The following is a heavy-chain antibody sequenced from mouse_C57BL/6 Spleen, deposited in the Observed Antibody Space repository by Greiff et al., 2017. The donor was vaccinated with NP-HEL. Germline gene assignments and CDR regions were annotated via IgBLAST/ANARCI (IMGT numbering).Heavy chain of an antibody. CDR1: GYTFTGYW. V-gene: IGHV1-9*01. Sequence: VQLQQSGAELMKPGASVKLSCKATGYTFTGYWIEWVKQRPGHGLEWIGEILPGSGSTNYNEKFKGKATFTADKSSNTAYMQLSSLTTDDSAIYYCVRSIVTTVVTKEGYWGQGTTLTGSS. CDR2: ILPGSGST. CDR3: VRSIVTTVVTKEGY. J-gene: IGHJ2*01. D-gene: IGHD1-1*01.